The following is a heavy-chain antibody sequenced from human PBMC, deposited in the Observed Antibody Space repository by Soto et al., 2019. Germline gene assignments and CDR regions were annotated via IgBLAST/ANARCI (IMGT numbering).Heavy chain of an antibody. CDR2: ISGSGGST. D-gene: IGHD3-22*01. V-gene: IGHV3-23*01. CDR1: GFTFSDYA. CDR3: AKDPNYDIASVYDY. J-gene: IGHJ4*02. Sequence: GGSLRLSCVASGFTFSDYAMTWVRQAPGRGLEWVSAISGSGGSTYYADSVKGRFTISRDNSKNTLYLQMNSLRAEDTAVYYCAKDPNYDIASVYDYWGQGTLVTVSS.